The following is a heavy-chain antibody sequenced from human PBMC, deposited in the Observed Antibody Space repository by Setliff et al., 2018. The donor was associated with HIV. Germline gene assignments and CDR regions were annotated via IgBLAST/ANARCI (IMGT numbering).Heavy chain of an antibody. Sequence: ASVKVSCKASGYTFTSYYMHWVRQAPGQGLEWMGIINPSGGSTSYAQKFQGRVTMTRDTSTSTVYMELSSLRSEDTAVYYCARVRVVRGDQAYYYYYYGMDVWGQGTTVTVSS. CDR2: INPSGGST. D-gene: IGHD3-10*01. J-gene: IGHJ6*02. CDR3: ARVRVVRGDQAYYYYYYGMDV. V-gene: IGHV1-46*01. CDR1: GYTFTSYY.